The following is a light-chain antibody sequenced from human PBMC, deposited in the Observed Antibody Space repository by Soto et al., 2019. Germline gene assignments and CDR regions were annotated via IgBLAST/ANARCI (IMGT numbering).Light chain of an antibody. CDR3: QQRSDWPST. J-gene: IGKJ4*01. V-gene: IGKV3-11*01. CDR2: DAS. CDR1: QSVGSY. Sequence: EIVLTQSPATLSLSPGDRATLSCRASQSVGSYLGWYQQRPGQAPRLLIYDASNRATGIPARFSGSGSGTDFTLTISSLGPEDFAVYYCQQRSDWPSTFGGGTKVEIK.